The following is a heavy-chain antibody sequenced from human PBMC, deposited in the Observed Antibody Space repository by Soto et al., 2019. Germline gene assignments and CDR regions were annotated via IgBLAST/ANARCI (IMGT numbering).Heavy chain of an antibody. CDR3: AKGSATSRPYYFDY. J-gene: IGHJ4*02. Sequence: LRLSCVASGFTFSSYAMSWVRQAPGKGLEWVSAITGDGGDTFHADSVRGRLTISRDNSRNTLYLQMDSLRAEDTALYYCAKGSATSRPYYFDYWGQGTLVTVSS. V-gene: IGHV3-23*01. CDR1: GFTFSSYA. CDR2: ITGDGGDT.